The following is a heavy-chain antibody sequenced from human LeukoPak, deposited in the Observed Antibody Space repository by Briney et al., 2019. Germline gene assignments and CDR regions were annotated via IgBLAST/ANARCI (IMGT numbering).Heavy chain of an antibody. CDR2: IYYSGST. CDR1: GDSISSSGYY. J-gene: IGHJ4*02. CDR3: AGDYVWGSYRYRIVY. Sequence: ESSETLSLTCTVSGDSISSSGYYWGWIRQPPGQGLEWIGTIYYSGSTYYNPSLKSRVTISVDTSKNQFSLKLSSVTAADTAVYYCAGDYVWGSYRYRIVYWGQGTLVTVSS. V-gene: IGHV4-39*07. D-gene: IGHD3-16*02.